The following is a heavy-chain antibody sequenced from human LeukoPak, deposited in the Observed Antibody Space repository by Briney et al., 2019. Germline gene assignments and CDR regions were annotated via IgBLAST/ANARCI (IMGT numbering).Heavy chain of an antibody. CDR3: ARDDSKYCSGGSCYSGYFDL. Sequence: SQTLSLTCAISGDSVSTASNAWYWIRQSPSRGLEWLGRTYYGSKWYNDYAVSVKSRITINPDTSKNQFSLQLDSVTPEDTAVYHCARDDSKYCSGGSCYSGYFDLWGRGTLVTVSS. CDR2: TYYGSKWYN. V-gene: IGHV6-1*01. J-gene: IGHJ2*01. D-gene: IGHD2-15*01. CDR1: GDSVSTASNA.